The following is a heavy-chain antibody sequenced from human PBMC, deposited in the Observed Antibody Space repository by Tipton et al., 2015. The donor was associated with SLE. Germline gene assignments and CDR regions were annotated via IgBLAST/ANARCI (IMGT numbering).Heavy chain of an antibody. CDR3: ARESSRGAFEI. D-gene: IGHD6-13*01. CDR1: GGSISSGSYY. J-gene: IGHJ3*02. V-gene: IGHV4-61*09. Sequence: TLSLTCTVSGGSISSGSYYWSWIRQPAGKGLEWIGYSYTSGSTNYNPSLKSRVTISVDTSKNQFSLKLSSVTAADTAVYYCARESSRGAFEIWGQGTMVTVSS. CDR2: SYTSGST.